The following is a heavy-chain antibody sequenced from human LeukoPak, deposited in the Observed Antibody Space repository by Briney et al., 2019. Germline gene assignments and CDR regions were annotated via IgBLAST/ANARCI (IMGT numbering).Heavy chain of an antibody. CDR2: ISSSGSTI. V-gene: IGHV3-11*01. D-gene: IGHD5-18*01. J-gene: IGHJ5*02. CDR3: VRGYSYGWFDP. CDR1: GFTFSSYA. Sequence: GGSLRLSCAASGFTFSSYAMSWIRQAPGKGLEWVSYISSSGSTIYYADSVKGRFTISRDNAKNSLYLQMNSLRAEDTAVYYCVRGYSYGWFDPWGQGTLVTVSS.